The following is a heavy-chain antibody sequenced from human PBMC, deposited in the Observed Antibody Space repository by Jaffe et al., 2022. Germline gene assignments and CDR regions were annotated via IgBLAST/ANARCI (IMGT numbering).Heavy chain of an antibody. CDR3: ARGGPITTVTNYDY. V-gene: IGHV4-59*01. J-gene: IGHJ4*02. Sequence: QVQLQESGPGLVKPSETLSLTCTVSGDSISNDYWSWIRQPPGKGLDWIGYIYYSGDTNNNIHYSGDTNYKASLKGRVTISLDTSKNQFSLKLSSVTAADTAVYYCARGGPITTVTNYDYWGQGTLVTVFS. CDR2: IYYSGDTNNNIHYSGDT. CDR1: GDSISNDY. D-gene: IGHD4-17*01.